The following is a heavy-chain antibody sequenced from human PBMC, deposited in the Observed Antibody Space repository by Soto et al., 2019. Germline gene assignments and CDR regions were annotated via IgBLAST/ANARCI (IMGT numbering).Heavy chain of an antibody. CDR1: GFTFNNNA. D-gene: IGHD5-12*01. Sequence: EVRLSESGGGLVQPGGSLRLSCAASGFTFNNNAMSWVRQAPGKGLEWLSVISGGGANTYYADSVKGRFTISRDNSKNTLYLQMNSLRAEDTAIYYCARGRDGYLQYYFDYWGQGTLVTVSS. CDR2: ISGGGANT. CDR3: ARGRDGYLQYYFDY. V-gene: IGHV3-23*01. J-gene: IGHJ4*02.